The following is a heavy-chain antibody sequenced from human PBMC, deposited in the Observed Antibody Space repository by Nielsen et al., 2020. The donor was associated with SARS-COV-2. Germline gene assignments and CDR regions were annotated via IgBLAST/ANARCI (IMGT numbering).Heavy chain of an antibody. Sequence: GGSLRLSCAASGFTFSDYYMSWIRQAPGKGLEWVSYISSSSSYTNYADSVKGRFTIPRDNAKNSLYLQMNSLRAEDTAVYYCARGKSRGTFGYWGQGTLVTVSS. D-gene: IGHD3-16*01. CDR3: ARGKSRGTFGY. J-gene: IGHJ4*02. CDR2: ISSSSSYT. V-gene: IGHV3-11*06. CDR1: GFTFSDYY.